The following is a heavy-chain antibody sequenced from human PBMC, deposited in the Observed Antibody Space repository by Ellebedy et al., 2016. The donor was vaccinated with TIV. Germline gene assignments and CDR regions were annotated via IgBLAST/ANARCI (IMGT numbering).Heavy chain of an antibody. CDR2: ISYDGSNK. J-gene: IGHJ4*02. D-gene: IGHD5-12*01. Sequence: PGGSLRLSCAASGFTFSSYAMHWVRQAPGKGLEWVAVISYDGSNKYYADSVKGRFTISRDNSKNTLYLQMNSLRAEDTAVYYCARVGWLRPSRYFDYWGQGTLVTVSS. V-gene: IGHV3-30*11. CDR1: GFTFSSYA. CDR3: ARVGWLRPSRYFDY.